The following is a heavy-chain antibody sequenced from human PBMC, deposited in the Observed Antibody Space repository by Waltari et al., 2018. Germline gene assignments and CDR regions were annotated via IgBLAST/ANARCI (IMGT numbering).Heavy chain of an antibody. Sequence: EVQLVQSGAEVKKPGATVKISCKVSGYTFTDYYMHWVQQAPGKGLEWMGLVDPEDGETIYEEKFQGRVTITADTSTDTAYMELSSLRSEDTAVYYCATLGVVVPAAMNYYGMDVWGQGTTVTVSS. CDR3: ATLGVVVPAAMNYYGMDV. CDR2: VDPEDGET. V-gene: IGHV1-69-2*01. CDR1: GYTFTDYY. J-gene: IGHJ6*02. D-gene: IGHD2-2*01.